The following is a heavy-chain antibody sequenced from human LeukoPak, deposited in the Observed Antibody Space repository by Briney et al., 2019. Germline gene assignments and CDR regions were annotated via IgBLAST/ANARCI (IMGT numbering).Heavy chain of an antibody. CDR3: ARGQNWLGP. CDR1: GFTICTSW. CDR2: IRQDGNEI. Sequence: GGSLRLSCTAAGFTICTSWMTWVRQAPGKGLDWLANIRQDGNEIHYVDSVRGRFTISRDNAKNSLYLQMNSLRVEDTAIYYCARGQNWLGPWGQGTLLTVSS. V-gene: IGHV3-7*01. J-gene: IGHJ5*02.